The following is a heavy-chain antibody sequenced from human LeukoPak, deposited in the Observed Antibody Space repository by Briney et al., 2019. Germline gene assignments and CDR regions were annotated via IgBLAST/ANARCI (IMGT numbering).Heavy chain of an antibody. V-gene: IGHV4-59*01. D-gene: IGHD3-3*01. CDR2: IYSNGGT. CDR3: ARDSAASGFLAY. CDR1: GGSISSYF. Sequence: SETLSLTCTVSGGSISSYFWSWIRQPPGKGVEGIAYIYSNGGTSYNPSLKSRVTISIDMSKNQFSLKLSSVTAADTAVYYCARDSAASGFLAYWGQGTLVTVSS. J-gene: IGHJ4*02.